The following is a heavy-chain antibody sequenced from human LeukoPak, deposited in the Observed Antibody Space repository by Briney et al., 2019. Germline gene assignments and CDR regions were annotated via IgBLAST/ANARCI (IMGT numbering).Heavy chain of an antibody. CDR1: GFTFSNYG. CDR2: ISYDGSNK. CDR3: VRDDYLGY. J-gene: IGHJ4*02. D-gene: IGHD3-16*01. Sequence: GGSLRLSCAASGFTFSNYGMHWVRQAPGKGLEWVAIISYDGSNKYYADSVKGRFTISRDNSKNSVYLQMNSLRVEDTAVYYCVRDDYLGYWGQGRLVTVSS. V-gene: IGHV3-30*03.